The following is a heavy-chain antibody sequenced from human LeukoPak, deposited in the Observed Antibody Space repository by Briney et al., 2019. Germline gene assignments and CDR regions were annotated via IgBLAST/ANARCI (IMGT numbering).Heavy chain of an antibody. D-gene: IGHD6-13*01. J-gene: IGHJ4*02. CDR1: GFTFSSYS. CDR2: TSSSSSYI. CDR3: AREGAAADIFDY. V-gene: IGHV3-21*01. Sequence: PGGSLRLSCAASGFTFSSYSMNWVRQAPGKGLEWVSSTSSSSSYIYYADSVKGRFTISRDNAKNSLYLQMNSLRAEDTAVYYCAREGAAADIFDYWGQGTLVTVSS.